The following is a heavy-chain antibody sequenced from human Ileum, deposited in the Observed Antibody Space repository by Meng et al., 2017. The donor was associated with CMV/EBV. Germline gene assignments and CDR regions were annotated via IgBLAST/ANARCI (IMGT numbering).Heavy chain of an antibody. D-gene: IGHD1-26*01. J-gene: IGHJ3*01. CDR1: GFTLSSND. CDR2: IGRISDT. V-gene: IGHV3-13*01. Sequence: GESLKISCAASGFTLSSNDFHWVRQPTGKGLEWVSAIGRISDTYYGDSVKGRFTISREDGKNSLYLQMNSLRVEDTAVYYCVRESDSGSHWLGSLDLWGQGTMVTVSS. CDR3: VRESDSGSHWLGSLDL.